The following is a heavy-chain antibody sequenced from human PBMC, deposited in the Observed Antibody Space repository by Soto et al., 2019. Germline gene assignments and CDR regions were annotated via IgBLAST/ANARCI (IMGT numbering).Heavy chain of an antibody. D-gene: IGHD1-26*01. Sequence: EVQLVESGGGLVKPEESLRLSCAASGFSLADAWMNWVRQAPGKGLEWDGRIKSKTDGGTVDYAAPVKGRFTISRDDSKNMRYLQMDSLNTDDTAIYYCNRRPNVGATRVDPLDYWGQGTLVTVS. CDR1: GFSLADAW. J-gene: IGHJ4*02. CDR2: IKSKTDGGTV. V-gene: IGHV3-15*07. CDR3: NRRPNVGATRVDPLDY.